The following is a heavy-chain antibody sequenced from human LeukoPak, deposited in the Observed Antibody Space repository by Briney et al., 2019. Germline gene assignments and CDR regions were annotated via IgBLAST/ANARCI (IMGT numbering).Heavy chain of an antibody. CDR1: GGSISSGSYY. V-gene: IGHV4-61*02. J-gene: IGHJ5*02. CDR2: IYTSGST. Sequence: PSETLSLTSTVSGGSISSGSYYWSWIRQPAGKGLEWIGRIYTSGSTNYNPSLKSRVTISVDTSKNQFSLKLSSVTAADTAVYYCARERSGPWGQGTLVTVSS. CDR3: ARERSGP. D-gene: IGHD3-10*01.